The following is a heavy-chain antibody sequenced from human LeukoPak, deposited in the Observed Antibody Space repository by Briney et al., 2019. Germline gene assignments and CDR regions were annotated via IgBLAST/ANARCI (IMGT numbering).Heavy chain of an antibody. D-gene: IGHD3-10*01. CDR3: ARYYYGSGSYYFDY. CDR2: IDWDDDK. V-gene: IGHV2-70*11. CDR1: GFSLSTSAMC. J-gene: IGHJ4*02. Sequence: SGPALVKPTQTLTLTCTFSGFSLSTSAMCVSWIRQPPGKALEWLARIDWDDDKYYSTSLKTRLTISKDTSKNQVVLTMTNMDPVDTATYYCARYYYGSGSYYFDYWGQGTLVTASS.